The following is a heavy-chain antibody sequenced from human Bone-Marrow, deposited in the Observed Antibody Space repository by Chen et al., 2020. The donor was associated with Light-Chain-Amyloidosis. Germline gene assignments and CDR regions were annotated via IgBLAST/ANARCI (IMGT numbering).Heavy chain of an antibody. CDR1: GFAFSSYA. CDR2: ISYDESTK. CDR3: ATDSAVPGAHPPDY. V-gene: IGHV3-30-3*01. J-gene: IGHJ4*02. Sequence: QVRLVESGGGVVQPGGSLRLSCAASGFAFSSYAMHWVRQAPGKGLEWVAAISYDESTKYYADSVRGRFTLSRDNSKNTLFLQMSSLTADDTALFYCATDSAVPGAHPPDYWGQGTPVTVSS. D-gene: IGHD6-19*01.